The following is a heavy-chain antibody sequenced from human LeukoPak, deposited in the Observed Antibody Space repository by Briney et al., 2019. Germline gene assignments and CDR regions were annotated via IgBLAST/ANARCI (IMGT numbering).Heavy chain of an antibody. D-gene: IGHD1-26*01. V-gene: IGHV3-48*03. CDR2: ISSSGSTI. CDR3: ARFDGSYGKYYFDY. CDR1: GFTFSSYE. Sequence: GGSLRLSCAASGFTFSSYEMNWVRQAPGKGLEWVSYISSSGSTIYYADSVRGRFTISRDNAKNSLYLQMNSLRAEDTAVDYCARFDGSYGKYYFDYWGQGTLVTVSS. J-gene: IGHJ4*02.